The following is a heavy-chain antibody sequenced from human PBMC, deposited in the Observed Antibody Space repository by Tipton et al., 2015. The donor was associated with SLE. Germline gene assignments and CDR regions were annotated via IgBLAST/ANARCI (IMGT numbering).Heavy chain of an antibody. V-gene: IGHV4-34*01. CDR3: ARDGQLVGADFDY. CDR1: GGSFSGYY. CDR2: INHSGST. J-gene: IGHJ4*02. D-gene: IGHD6-6*01. Sequence: LRLSCAVYGGSFSGYYWSWIRQPPGKGLEWIGEINHSGSTNYNPSLKSRVTISVDTSKSQFSLKLSSVTAADTAVYYCARDGQLVGADFDYWGQGTLVTVSS.